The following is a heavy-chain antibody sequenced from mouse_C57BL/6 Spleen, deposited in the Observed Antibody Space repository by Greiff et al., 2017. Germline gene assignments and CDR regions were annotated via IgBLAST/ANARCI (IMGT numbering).Heavy chain of an antibody. CDR2: ISDGGSYT. D-gene: IGHD1-1*01. CDR1: GFTFSSYA. CDR3: ARDEYYGSYAMDY. Sequence: EVMLVESGGGLVKPGGSLKLSCAASGFTFSSYAMSWVRQTPEKRLEWVATISDGGSYTYYPDNVKGRFTISRDNAKNNLYLQMSHLKSEDTAMYYCARDEYYGSYAMDYWGQGTSVTVSS. J-gene: IGHJ4*01. V-gene: IGHV5-4*01.